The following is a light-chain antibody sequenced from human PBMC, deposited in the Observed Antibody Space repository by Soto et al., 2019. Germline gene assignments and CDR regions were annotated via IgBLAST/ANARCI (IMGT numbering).Light chain of an antibody. CDR2: YDS. CDR1: NIGNKR. Sequence: SSELTQSPSVSVAPEKTATITCGGNNIGNKRVHWYRQKPGQAPVLPISYDSDRPSGIPERFSGSNAGNTATRTISRVEAGDEADYYCQVWDIMTDNYVFGSGTTVTVL. V-gene: IGLV3-21*04. J-gene: IGLJ1*01. CDR3: QVWDIMTDNYV.